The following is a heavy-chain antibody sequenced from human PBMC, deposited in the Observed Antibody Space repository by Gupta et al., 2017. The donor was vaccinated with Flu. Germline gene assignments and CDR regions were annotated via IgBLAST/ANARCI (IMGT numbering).Heavy chain of an antibody. CDR3: ARHRRGSDAFDF. Sequence: QVQLQESGPGLVKPSETLSLTCTVSGGSISDYYWSWIRQPPGKRLEWIGYVYSSGSTNYNPSLRSRVIMPVDTSKNQFSLKLSSVTAADTAVYYCARHRRGSDAFDFWGQGTVVTVSS. CDR2: VYSSGST. CDR1: GGSISDYY. J-gene: IGHJ3*01. V-gene: IGHV4-59*08. D-gene: IGHD3-10*01.